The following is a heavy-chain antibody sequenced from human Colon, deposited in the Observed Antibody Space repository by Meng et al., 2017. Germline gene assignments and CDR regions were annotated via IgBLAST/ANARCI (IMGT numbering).Heavy chain of an antibody. J-gene: IGHJ4*02. Sequence: SETLSLTCTVSGGSISSTTYYWGWIRQPPGKGLEWIGAIYYSGTTYYKPSLKSRITISLDTSKNQFSLKLTSVTAADTAVYYCARGGVLWHSSNWGQGTLVTGAS. CDR2: IYYSGTT. V-gene: IGHV4-39*07. CDR3: ARGGVLWHSSN. CDR1: GGSISSTTYY. D-gene: IGHD3-10*01.